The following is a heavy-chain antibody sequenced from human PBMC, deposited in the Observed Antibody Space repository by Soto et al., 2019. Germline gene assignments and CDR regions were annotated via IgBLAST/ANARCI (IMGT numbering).Heavy chain of an antibody. Sequence: SETLSLTCAVSGGYISSSSYYWGWIRQPPGKGLEWIGSIYYSGSTYYTPSLQSRVAISVDTSKNQFSLKLNSVTAADTAVYYCARRTVNIRTFYSGLKTHCFDYWGQGTLVTVSS. CDR2: IYYSGST. J-gene: IGHJ4*02. V-gene: IGHV4-39*01. CDR1: GGYISSSSYY. D-gene: IGHD6-19*01. CDR3: ARRTVNIRTFYSGLKTHCFDY.